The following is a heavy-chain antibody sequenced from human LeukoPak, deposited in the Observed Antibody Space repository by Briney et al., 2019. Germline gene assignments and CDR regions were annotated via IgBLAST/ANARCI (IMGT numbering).Heavy chain of an antibody. D-gene: IGHD4-17*01. CDR3: ARGMTTVTTYWFDP. J-gene: IGHJ5*02. CDR1: GGSISSSSYY. CDR2: IYYSGST. V-gene: IGHV4-39*07. Sequence: NPSETLSLTCTVSGGSISSSSYYWGWIRQPPGKGLEWIGSIYYSGSTYYNPSLKSRVTISVDTSKNQFSLKLSSVTAADTAVYYCARGMTTVTTYWFDPWGQGTLVTVSS.